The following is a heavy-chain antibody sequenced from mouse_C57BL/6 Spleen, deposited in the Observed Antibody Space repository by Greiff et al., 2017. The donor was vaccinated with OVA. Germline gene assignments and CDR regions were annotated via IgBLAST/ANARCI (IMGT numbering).Heavy chain of an antibody. CDR1: GFTFSSYA. V-gene: IGHV5-4*01. D-gene: IGHD1-1*01. J-gene: IGHJ3*01. CDR3: ARDITTPFAY. CDR2: ISDGGSYT. Sequence: DVQLVESGGGLVKPGGSLKLSCAASGFTFSSYAMSWVRQTPEKRLEWVATISDGGSYTYYPDNVKGRFTISRDNAKNNLYLQMSHLKSEDTAMYYCARDITTPFAYWGQGTLVTVSA.